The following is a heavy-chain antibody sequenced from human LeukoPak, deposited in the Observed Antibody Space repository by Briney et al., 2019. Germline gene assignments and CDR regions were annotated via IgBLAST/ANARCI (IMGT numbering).Heavy chain of an antibody. D-gene: IGHD1-26*01. CDR3: AAPPYGSFSGY. J-gene: IGHJ4*02. CDR1: GGSFSGYY. V-gene: IGHV4-34*01. CDR2: INHSGST. Sequence: SETLSLTCAVYGGSFSGYYWSWIRQPPGKGLEWIGEINHSGSTNYNPSLKSRVTISVDTSKNQFSLKLSSVTAADTAVYYCAAPPYGSFSGYWGPGTLVTVSS.